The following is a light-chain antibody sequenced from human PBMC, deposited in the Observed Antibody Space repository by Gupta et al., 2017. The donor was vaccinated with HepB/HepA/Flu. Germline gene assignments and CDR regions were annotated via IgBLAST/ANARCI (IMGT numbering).Light chain of an antibody. Sequence: VTQTPSSLSASLGDRVSITCRASQSISTYLTWYQYKPGTVPKLLIFAASSLQDGVPSRFSGSGSGTVFTLTISSLQPDDVATYFCQQSKSMPLAFGPGTTVDIK. J-gene: IGKJ3*01. CDR3: QQSKSMPLA. V-gene: IGKV1-39*01. CDR1: QSISTY. CDR2: AAS.